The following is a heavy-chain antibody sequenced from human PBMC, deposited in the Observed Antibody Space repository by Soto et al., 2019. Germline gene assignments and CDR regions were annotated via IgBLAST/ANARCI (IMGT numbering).Heavy chain of an antibody. CDR2: INAGNGNT. D-gene: IGHD3-9*01. V-gene: IGHV1-3*01. J-gene: IGHJ6*02. CDR1: GYTFTSYA. Sequence: QVQLVQSGAEVKKPGASVKVSCKASGYTFTSYAMHWVRQAPGQRLEWMGWINAGNGNTKYSQKIQGRVTITRDESARTYYMELSSLRSEHTAVYYWARTLRYFDWLSMDVWGQGTTVTVSS. CDR3: ARTLRYFDWLSMDV.